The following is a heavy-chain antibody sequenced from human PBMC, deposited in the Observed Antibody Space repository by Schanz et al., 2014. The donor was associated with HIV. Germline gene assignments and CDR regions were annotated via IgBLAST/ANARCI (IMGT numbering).Heavy chain of an antibody. Sequence: EVQLGESGGGLVQPGRSLRLSCAASGFTFDDYAMHWVLQVPGKGLEWVSGIPWNSITIDYADSVKGRFTSSRDNAKNSLYLQMNSLRPEDTALYYCAKGTFLAADGHDAFDIWGQGTMVTVSS. J-gene: IGHJ3*02. CDR3: AKGTFLAADGHDAFDI. D-gene: IGHD6-13*01. V-gene: IGHV3-9*01. CDR1: GFTFDDYA. CDR2: IPWNSITI.